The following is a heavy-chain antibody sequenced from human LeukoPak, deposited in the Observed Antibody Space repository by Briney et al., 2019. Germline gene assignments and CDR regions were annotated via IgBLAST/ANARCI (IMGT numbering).Heavy chain of an antibody. CDR1: GGSFSGYY. CDR3: ARTHILTGYWD. CDR2: INHSGST. D-gene: IGHD3-9*01. Sequence: PSETLSLTCAVYGGSFSGYYWSWIRQPPGKGLEWIGEINHSGSTNYNPSLKSRVTISVDTSKNQFSLKLSSVTAADTAVYYCARTHILTGYWDWGQGTLVTVSS. V-gene: IGHV4-34*01. J-gene: IGHJ4*02.